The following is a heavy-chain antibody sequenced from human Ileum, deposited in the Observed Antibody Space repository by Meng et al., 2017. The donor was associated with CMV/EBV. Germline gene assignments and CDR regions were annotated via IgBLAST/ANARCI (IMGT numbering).Heavy chain of an antibody. Sequence: FISSAISWVRQAPVQGLEWMGGIIPIFSTANYAQKFQGRVTITTDDSTSTAYMELSSLRSEDTAVYYCASARTIIWFGELFRGGWFDPWGQGTLVTVSS. CDR2: IIPIFSTA. D-gene: IGHD3-10*01. V-gene: IGHV1-69*05. CDR1: FISSA. J-gene: IGHJ5*02. CDR3: ASARTIIWFGELFRGGWFDP.